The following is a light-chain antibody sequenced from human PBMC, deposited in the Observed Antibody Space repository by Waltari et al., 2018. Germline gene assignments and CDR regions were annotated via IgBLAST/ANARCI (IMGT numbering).Light chain of an antibody. CDR3: QHTNSFPFT. V-gene: IGKV1-12*01. CDR1: QGISSW. J-gene: IGKJ2*01. Sequence: DIQMTQSPSSVSASVGDRVAITCRASQGISSWLAWYQQKPGKAPELLIYTASTLQSGVPSRFSGSGSGTDFTLTISSLQPEDIATYCCQHTNSFPFTFGQGTKLELK. CDR2: TAS.